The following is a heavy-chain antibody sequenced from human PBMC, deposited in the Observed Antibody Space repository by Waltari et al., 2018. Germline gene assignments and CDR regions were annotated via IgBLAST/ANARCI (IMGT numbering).Heavy chain of an antibody. Sequence: QVQLQESGPGLVKPSETLSLTCTVSGCSISSYYWSWIRQPPGTGLEWIGYIYYGGNTYYNPSLKSRATVAVDTSKNQFSLNLISVTAADTAVYYCARAGVGQGRAAAGNGHFDYWGQGTLVTVSS. CDR3: ARAGVGQGRAAAGNGHFDY. J-gene: IGHJ4*02. D-gene: IGHD6-13*01. CDR1: GCSISSYY. CDR2: IYYGGNT. V-gene: IGHV4-59*12.